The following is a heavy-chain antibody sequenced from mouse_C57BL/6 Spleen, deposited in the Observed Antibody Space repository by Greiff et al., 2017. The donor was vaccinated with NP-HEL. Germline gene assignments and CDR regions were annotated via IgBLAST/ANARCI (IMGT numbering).Heavy chain of an antibody. J-gene: IGHJ2*01. D-gene: IGHD4-1*01. V-gene: IGHV5-17*01. Sequence: EVKLEESGGGLVKPGGSLKLSCAASGFTFSDYGMHWVRQAPEKGLEWVAYISSGSSTIYYADTVKGRFTISRDNAKNTLFLQMTSLRSEDTAMYYCARAKLGRDYFDYWGQGTTLTVSS. CDR1: GFTFSDYG. CDR3: ARAKLGRDYFDY. CDR2: ISSGSSTI.